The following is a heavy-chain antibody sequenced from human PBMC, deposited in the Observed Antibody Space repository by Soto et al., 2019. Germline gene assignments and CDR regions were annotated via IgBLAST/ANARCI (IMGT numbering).Heavy chain of an antibody. V-gene: IGHV4-30-2*01. CDR1: GGSISSGGYS. Sequence: QLQLQESGSGLVKPSQTLSLTCAVSGGSISSGGYSWSWIRQPPGKGLEWIGYIYHSGSTYYNPSLKSRVTISVDRSKNPFSLKLSSVTAADTAVYYCARGIYGATTPVAFDLWGQGTMVTVSS. CDR3: ARGIYGATTPVAFDL. J-gene: IGHJ3*01. CDR2: IYHSGST. D-gene: IGHD4-17*01.